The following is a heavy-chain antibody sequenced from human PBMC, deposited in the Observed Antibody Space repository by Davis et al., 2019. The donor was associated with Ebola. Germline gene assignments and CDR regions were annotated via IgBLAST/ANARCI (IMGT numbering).Heavy chain of an antibody. D-gene: IGHD4-23*01. Sequence: SETLSLTCVVSGGSFSSSIYYWAWIRQPPGKGLEWIGSLSYSGSTYYNPSLKSRITISGDTSEKQFSLKLRSVTAADTAIYYCATRSTVVNQPSFDYWGQGTLVSVSS. V-gene: IGHV4-39*01. CDR3: ATRSTVVNQPSFDY. J-gene: IGHJ4*02. CDR1: GGSFSSSIYY. CDR2: LSYSGST.